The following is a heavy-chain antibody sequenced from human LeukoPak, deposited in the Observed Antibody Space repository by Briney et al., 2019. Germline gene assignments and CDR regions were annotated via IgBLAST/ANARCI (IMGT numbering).Heavy chain of an antibody. CDR3: ARDLEAAGLDY. Sequence: GGSLRLSCAASGFTFSSYWMHWVRQAPGKWLVWVSRINSDGSSTSYADSVKGRFTISRDNAKNTLYLQMNSLRAEDTAVYYCARDLEAAGLDYWGQGTLVTVSS. J-gene: IGHJ4*02. D-gene: IGHD6-13*01. CDR2: INSDGSST. V-gene: IGHV3-74*01. CDR1: GFTFSSYW.